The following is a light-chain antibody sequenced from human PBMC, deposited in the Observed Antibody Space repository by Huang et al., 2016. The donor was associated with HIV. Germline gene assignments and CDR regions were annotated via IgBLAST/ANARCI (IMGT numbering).Light chain of an antibody. V-gene: IGKV3-11*01. J-gene: IGKJ2*01. CDR3: QQRRNWPPYT. CDR1: QGVSSS. Sequence: EVVLTQSPATLSLSPGERATLSCRASQGVSSSFAWYQQKPGQAPRLLIYVASVRATGIPARFSGSASGADLTLTISSLEPEDFAVYYCQQRRNWPPYTFGQGTKLEIK. CDR2: VAS.